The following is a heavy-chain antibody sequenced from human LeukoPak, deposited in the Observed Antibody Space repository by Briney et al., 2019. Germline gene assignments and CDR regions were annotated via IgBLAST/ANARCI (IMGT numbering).Heavy chain of an antibody. CDR1: GGSISSGSYY. Sequence: SQTLSLTCTVSGGSISSGSYYWSWIRQPAGKGLEWIRRIYTSGSTNYNPSLKSRVTISVDTSKNQFSLNLKSVTAADTAVYYCARDVDPQFWGQGTLVTVSS. J-gene: IGHJ4*02. D-gene: IGHD5-12*01. CDR2: IYTSGST. CDR3: ARDVDPQF. V-gene: IGHV4-61*02.